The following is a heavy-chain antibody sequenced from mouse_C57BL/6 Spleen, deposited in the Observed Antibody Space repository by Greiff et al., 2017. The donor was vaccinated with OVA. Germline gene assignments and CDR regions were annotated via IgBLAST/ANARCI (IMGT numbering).Heavy chain of an antibody. CDR2: IDPSDSET. Sequence: VKLQQPGAELVRPGSSVKLSCKASGYTFTSYWMHWVKQRPIQGLEWIGNIDPSDSETHYNQKFKDKATLTVDKSSSTAYMQLSSLTSEDSAVYYCARPYYDFRFAYWGQGTLVTVSA. CDR3: ARPYYDFRFAY. V-gene: IGHV1-52*01. CDR1: GYTFTSYW. D-gene: IGHD2-4*01. J-gene: IGHJ3*01.